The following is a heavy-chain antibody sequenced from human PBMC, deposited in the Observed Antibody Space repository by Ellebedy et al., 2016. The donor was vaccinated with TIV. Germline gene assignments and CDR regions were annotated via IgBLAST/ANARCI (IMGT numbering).Heavy chain of an antibody. J-gene: IGHJ6*03. CDR1: GFTFNDYN. Sequence: GGSLRLSXAASGFTFNDYNMNWVRQAPGKGLEWISYIGNSGGSIYYADSVKGRFTISRDNANNSLYLQMNSLRAEDTAVYYCARGLYYMHVWGKGTTVTVSS. CDR3: ARGLYYMHV. CDR2: IGNSGGSI. V-gene: IGHV3-11*01.